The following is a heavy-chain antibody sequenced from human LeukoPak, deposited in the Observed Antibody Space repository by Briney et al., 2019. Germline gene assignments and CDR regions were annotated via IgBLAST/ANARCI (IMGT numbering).Heavy chain of an antibody. CDR1: GYSISSGYF. V-gene: IGHV4-38-2*01. D-gene: IGHD5-24*01. Sequence: PSETLSLTCAVSGYSISSGYFWGWIRQPPGKGLEWIGSIYHSGTTYYNPSLKSRITISVDTSKNQFSLKLNSVTAADTALYYCACSRDLYSPLDYWGQGTLVTASS. CDR2: IYHSGTT. CDR3: ACSRDLYSPLDY. J-gene: IGHJ4*02.